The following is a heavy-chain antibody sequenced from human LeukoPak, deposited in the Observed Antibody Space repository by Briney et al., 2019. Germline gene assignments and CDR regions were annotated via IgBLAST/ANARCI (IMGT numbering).Heavy chain of an antibody. Sequence: ASVKVSCKASGYTFTSYYMHWVRQAPGQGLEWMGIINPSGGSTSYAQKFQGRVTMTRDTSTSTVYMELSSLRSEDTAVYYCARAVDYDYVWGSYRYTPPAYWDQGTLVTVSS. CDR1: GYTFTSYY. D-gene: IGHD3-16*02. J-gene: IGHJ4*02. V-gene: IGHV1-46*01. CDR2: INPSGGST. CDR3: ARAVDYDYVWGSYRYTPPAY.